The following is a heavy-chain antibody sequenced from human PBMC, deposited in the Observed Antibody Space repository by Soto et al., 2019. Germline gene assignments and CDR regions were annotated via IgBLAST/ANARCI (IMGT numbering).Heavy chain of an antibody. CDR3: ATDRRWLRFRFDY. D-gene: IGHD5-12*01. CDR2: FDPEDGET. J-gene: IGHJ4*02. Sequence: ASVKVPCKVSGYTLTELSMHWVRQAPGKGLEWMGGFDPEDGETIYAQKFQGRVTMTEDTSTDAAYMELSSLRSEDTAVYYCATDRRWLRFRFDYWGQGTLVTVSS. CDR1: GYTLTELS. V-gene: IGHV1-24*01.